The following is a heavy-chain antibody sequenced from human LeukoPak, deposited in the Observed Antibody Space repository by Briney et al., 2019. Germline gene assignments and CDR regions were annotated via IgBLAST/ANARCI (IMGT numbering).Heavy chain of an antibody. CDR3: ASNPHYSSGATAPGGGAFDI. D-gene: IGHD6-19*01. CDR2: ISSSSSYI. V-gene: IGHV3-21*01. Sequence: GGSLRLSCAASGFTFSSYSMNWVRQAPGKGLEWVSSISSSSSYIYYADSVKGRFTISRDNAKNSLYLQMNSLRAEDTAVYYCASNPHYSSGATAPGGGAFDIWGQGTMVTVSS. J-gene: IGHJ3*02. CDR1: GFTFSSYS.